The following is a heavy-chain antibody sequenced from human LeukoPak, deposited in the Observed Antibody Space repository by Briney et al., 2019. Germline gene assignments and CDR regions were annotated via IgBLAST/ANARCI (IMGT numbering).Heavy chain of an antibody. CDR3: ARRHRGSGYYSAAFDI. V-gene: IGHV1-2*02. CDR1: GYTFTGYY. J-gene: IGHJ3*02. CDR2: INPNSGGT. Sequence: GASVKVSCKASGYTFTGYYMHWVRQAPGQGLEWMGWINPNSGGTNYAQKFQGRVTMTRDTSISTAYMELSRLRSDDTAVYYCARRHRGSGYYSAAFDIWGQGTMVTVSS. D-gene: IGHD3-22*01.